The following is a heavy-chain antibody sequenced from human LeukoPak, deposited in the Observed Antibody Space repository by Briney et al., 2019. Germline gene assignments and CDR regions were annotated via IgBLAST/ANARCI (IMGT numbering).Heavy chain of an antibody. CDR3: ARDEVAGSFDY. J-gene: IGHJ4*02. D-gene: IGHD6-19*01. Sequence: GGSLRLSCATSGFTVSSNYMSWVRQAPGKGLEWVSVIYDSGTTYYADSVKGRFLIFRDTSKNTVDLQMNSLRVEDTAVYYCARDEVAGSFDYWGQGTLVTVSS. CDR1: GFTVSSNY. CDR2: IYDSGTT. V-gene: IGHV3-53*01.